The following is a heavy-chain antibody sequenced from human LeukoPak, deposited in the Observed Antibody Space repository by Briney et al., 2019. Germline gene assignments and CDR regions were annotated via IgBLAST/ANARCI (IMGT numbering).Heavy chain of an antibody. CDR3: AKNNDYGGSYWYFDL. CDR1: GFIFTNYA. CDR2: ISYDETNK. V-gene: IGHV3-30*04. D-gene: IGHD4-23*01. Sequence: GRSLRLSCAASGFIFTNYAMHWVRQAPGKGLEWVAVISYDETNKYYEDSVKGRFTISRDSSKNTLYLQMSSLRDEDTAVYYCAKNNDYGGSYWYFDLWGRGTLVTVSS. J-gene: IGHJ2*01.